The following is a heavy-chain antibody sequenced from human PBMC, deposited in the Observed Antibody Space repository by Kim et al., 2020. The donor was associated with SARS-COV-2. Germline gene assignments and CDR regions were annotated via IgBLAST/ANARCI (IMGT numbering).Heavy chain of an antibody. CDR3: ARDSRDCSSTSCYLTPLGY. V-gene: IGHV3-33*01. Sequence: GGSLRLSCAASGFTFSSYGMHWVRQAPGKGLEWVAVIWYDVSNKYYADSVKGRFTISRDNSKNTLYLQMNSLRAEDTAVYYCARDSRDCSSTSCYLTPLGYWGQGTLVTVSS. J-gene: IGHJ4*02. CDR1: GFTFSSYG. D-gene: IGHD2-2*01. CDR2: IWYDVSNK.